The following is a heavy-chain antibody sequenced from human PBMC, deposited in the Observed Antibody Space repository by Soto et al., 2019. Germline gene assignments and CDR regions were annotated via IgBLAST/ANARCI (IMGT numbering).Heavy chain of an antibody. V-gene: IGHV3-23*01. CDR3: AKNWYYYESSGYSFDF. CDR1: GFTFSSYA. Sequence: EVQLLESGGGLVQPGGSLRLSCAASGFTFSSYAMSWVRQAPGKGLEWVSAISGSGGSTYYADSVKGRFTISRDNSKNTLYLQINSLRAEDTAVYYCAKNWYYYESSGYSFDFWGQGNLVTVSS. J-gene: IGHJ4*02. D-gene: IGHD3-22*01. CDR2: ISGSGGST.